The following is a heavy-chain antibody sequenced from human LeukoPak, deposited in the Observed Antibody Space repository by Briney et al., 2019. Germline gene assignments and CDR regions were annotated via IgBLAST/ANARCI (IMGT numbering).Heavy chain of an antibody. D-gene: IGHD1-26*01. CDR3: ARVGSIVAAHYYFDY. Sequence: SSETLSLGCSVSGYSIKSGYYWSWIRQSPGKGPEWLGSVYRSGSTSYNPALQSRVSISVDTPTNQFSLRMTSVTAADTAVYYCARVGSIVAAHYYFDYWGQGILVTVSS. CDR2: VYRSGST. V-gene: IGHV4-38-2*02. J-gene: IGHJ4*02. CDR1: GYSIKSGYY.